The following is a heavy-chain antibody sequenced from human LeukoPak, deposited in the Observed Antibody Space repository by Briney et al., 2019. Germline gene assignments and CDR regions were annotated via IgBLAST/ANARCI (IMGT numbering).Heavy chain of an antibody. J-gene: IGHJ4*02. CDR2: IVPIFGTP. CDR1: GGTFSSHA. V-gene: IGHV1-69*05. Sequence: GASVKVSCKASGGTFSSHAISWVRQAPGQGLEWMGRIVPIFGTPNYAQKFQGRVTITTDESTSTAYMELSGLRSEDTAVYYCAPDFWSGSPENKLDYWGQGTLVTVSS. D-gene: IGHD3-3*01. CDR3: APDFWSGSPENKLDY.